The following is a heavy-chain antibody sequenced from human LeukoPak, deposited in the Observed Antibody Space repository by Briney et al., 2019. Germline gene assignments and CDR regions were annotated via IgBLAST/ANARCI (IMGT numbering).Heavy chain of an antibody. CDR1: GYTFTSYY. V-gene: IGHV1-2*02. CDR2: INPNSGGT. J-gene: IGHJ6*03. CDR3: ARGFGELYYYYYYMDV. Sequence: ASVKVSCKASGYTFTSYYMHWVLQAPGQGLEWMGWINPNSGGTNYAQKFQGRVTMTRDTSISTAYMELSRLRSDDTAVYYCARGFGELYYYYYYMDVWGKGTTVTVSS. D-gene: IGHD3-10*01.